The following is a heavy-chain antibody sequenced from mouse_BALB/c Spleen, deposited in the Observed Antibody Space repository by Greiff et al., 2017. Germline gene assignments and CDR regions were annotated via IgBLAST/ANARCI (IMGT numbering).Heavy chain of an antibody. CDR1: GYTFTSYT. J-gene: IGHJ4*01. CDR2: INPSSGYT. CDR3: ASPSQLGGFYAMDY. V-gene: IGHV1-4*02. D-gene: IGHD4-1*02. Sequence: QVQLQQSAAELARPGASVKMSCKASGYTFTSYTMHWVKQRPGQGLEWIGYINPSSGYTEYNQKFKDKTTLTADKSSSTAYMQLSSLTSEDSAVYYCASPSQLGGFYAMDYWGQGTSVTVSS.